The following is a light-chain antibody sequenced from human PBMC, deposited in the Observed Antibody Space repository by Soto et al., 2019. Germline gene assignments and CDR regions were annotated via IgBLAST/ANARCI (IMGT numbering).Light chain of an antibody. CDR1: QSVSSNY. Sequence: EIGLTQSPGTLSLSPGERATLSCRASQSVSSNYLAGYQQKPCQAPRLLIYAASTRATGIPDRFSGSGSGTDFTLTISRLEPEDFAVYYCQQYGRSPPLIFGGGTKVEIK. CDR3: QQYGRSPPLI. J-gene: IGKJ4*01. CDR2: AAS. V-gene: IGKV3-20*01.